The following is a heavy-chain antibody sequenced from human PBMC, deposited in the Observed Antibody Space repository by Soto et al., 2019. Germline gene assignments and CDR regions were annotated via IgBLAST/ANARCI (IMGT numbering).Heavy chain of an antibody. CDR3: ARGVGDPFYFDY. D-gene: IGHD4-17*01. CDR1: GFTVSSDY. V-gene: IGHV3-53*02. CDR2: IYSLGST. Sequence: EVQLVETGGGLIQPGGSLRISCAASGFTVSSDYMNWVRQAPGKGLEWVSVIYSLGSTYYADSVKGRFTISRDDSKNTLYLQMNSLRAEDTAVYYCARGVGDPFYFDYWGQGALVTVSS. J-gene: IGHJ4*02.